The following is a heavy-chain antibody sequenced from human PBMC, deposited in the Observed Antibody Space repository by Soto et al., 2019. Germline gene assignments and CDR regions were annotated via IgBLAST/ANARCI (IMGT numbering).Heavy chain of an antibody. V-gene: IGHV3-30*03. D-gene: IGHD2-2*01. Sequence: SKAASGLMFSRYGMHWVRQAPGKGLEWVAVISYDGSNKYYADSVKGRFTISRDNSKNTLYLQMNSLRAEDTAFFFCATPTTARYPLSLHYF. CDR2: ISYDGSNK. CDR3: ATPTTARYPLSLHYF. J-gene: IGHJ4*01. CDR1: GLMFSRYG.